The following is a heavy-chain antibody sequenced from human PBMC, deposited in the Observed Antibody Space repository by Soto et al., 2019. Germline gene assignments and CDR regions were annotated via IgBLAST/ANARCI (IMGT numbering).Heavy chain of an antibody. CDR3: ARSHPLMTTVTAYYFDY. CDR1: GGSISSSNW. V-gene: IGHV4-4*02. CDR2: IYHSGST. J-gene: IGHJ4*02. D-gene: IGHD4-17*01. Sequence: QVQLQESGPGLVKPSGTLSLTCAVSGGSISSSNWWSWVRQPPGKGLEWIGAIYHSGSTNHNPSLKSRVTISVDKSKNQFSLKLSSVTAADTAVYYCARSHPLMTTVTAYYFDYWGQGTLVTVSS.